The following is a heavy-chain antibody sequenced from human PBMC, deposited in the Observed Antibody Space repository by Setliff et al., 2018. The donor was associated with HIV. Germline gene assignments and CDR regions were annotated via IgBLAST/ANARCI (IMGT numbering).Heavy chain of an antibody. Sequence: SETLSLTCTVSGGSISSYYWSWIRQPPGKGLEWIGYIYTSENTNYNPSLKSRLTISVDTSKNQFSLKLSSVTAADTAVYYCARGPYINTIRARGYYMDVWAKGQWSPSP. CDR1: GGSISSYY. V-gene: IGHV4-4*08. CDR3: ARGPYINTIRARGYYMDV. CDR2: IYTSENT. D-gene: IGHD4-4*01. J-gene: IGHJ6*03.